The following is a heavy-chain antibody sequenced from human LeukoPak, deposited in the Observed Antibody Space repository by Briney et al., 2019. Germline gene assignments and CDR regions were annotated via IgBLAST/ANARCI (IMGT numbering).Heavy chain of an antibody. CDR2: ISSSSSYI. V-gene: IGHV3-21*01. CDR3: ARVPHINSSGWDFDY. CDR1: GFTFSSYS. D-gene: IGHD6-19*01. J-gene: IGHJ4*02. Sequence: GGSLRLSCAASGFTFSSYSMNLVRQAPGKGLEWISSISSSSSYIYYAYSVKGRFTISRDNAKNSLYLQMNSLRAEDTAVYYCARVPHINSSGWDFDYWGQGTLVTVSS.